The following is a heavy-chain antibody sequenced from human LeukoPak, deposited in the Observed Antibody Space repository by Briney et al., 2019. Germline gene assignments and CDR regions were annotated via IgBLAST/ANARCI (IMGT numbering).Heavy chain of an antibody. CDR3: ARGDGPIDY. J-gene: IGHJ4*02. CDR1: GFTFSSYA. V-gene: IGHV3-30-3*01. CDR2: ISDDGSDK. Sequence: PGRSLRLSCAASGFTFSSYAMHWVRQAPGKGLEWVAVISDDGSDKYYADSVKGRFTISRDNSKNTLYLQMNSLRAEDTAVYYCARGDGPIDYWGQGTLVTVSS.